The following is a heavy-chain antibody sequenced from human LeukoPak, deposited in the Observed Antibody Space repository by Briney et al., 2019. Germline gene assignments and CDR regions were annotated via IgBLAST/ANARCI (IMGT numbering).Heavy chain of an antibody. D-gene: IGHD2-2*01. Sequence: GGSLRLSCAASGFSFSTYGIHWVRQAPGKGLEWVAFIWDDGSKKYYADSVKGRFTISRDNSKNKMYLQMNSLRAEDTAMYYCARDGGFCTSTSCRYRFDYWGQGTLVTASS. CDR2: IWDDGSKK. CDR3: ARDGGFCTSTSCRYRFDY. CDR1: GFSFSTYG. J-gene: IGHJ4*02. V-gene: IGHV3-33*01.